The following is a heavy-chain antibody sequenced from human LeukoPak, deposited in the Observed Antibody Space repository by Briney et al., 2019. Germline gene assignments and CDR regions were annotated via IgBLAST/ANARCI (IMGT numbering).Heavy chain of an antibody. CDR2: ITSSSSYI. Sequence: PGGSLRLSCAASGFTFSSYSMNWVRQAPGKGLEWVSSITSSSSYIYYADSVKGRFTISRDNAKNSLYLQINSLRAEDTAVYYCARSRSEEIDYWGQGTLVTVSS. CDR1: GFTFSSYS. CDR3: ARSRSEEIDY. V-gene: IGHV3-21*01. J-gene: IGHJ4*02. D-gene: IGHD5-24*01.